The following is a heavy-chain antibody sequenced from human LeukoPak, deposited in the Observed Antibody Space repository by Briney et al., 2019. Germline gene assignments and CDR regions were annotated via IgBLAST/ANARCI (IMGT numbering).Heavy chain of an antibody. J-gene: IGHJ4*02. CDR2: IKQDGSEK. V-gene: IGHV3-7*03. Sequence: PGGSLRLSCAASGFTFSDYYMSWIHQAPGKGLEWVANIKQDGSEKYYVDSVKGRFTISRDNAKNSLYLQMNSLRAEDTAVYYCARSPVGASATFDYWGQGTLVAVSS. CDR1: GFTFSDYY. CDR3: ARSPVGASATFDY.